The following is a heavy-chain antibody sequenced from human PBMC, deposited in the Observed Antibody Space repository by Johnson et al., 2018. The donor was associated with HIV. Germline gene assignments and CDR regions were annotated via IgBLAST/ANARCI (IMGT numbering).Heavy chain of an antibody. CDR3: ARSRGPMRKDAFDI. V-gene: IGHV3-64*01. D-gene: IGHD3-10*01. CDR2: ISSNGIGT. CDR1: GFTFSNAW. J-gene: IGHJ3*02. Sequence: VQLVESGGGLVQPGGSLRLSCAASGFTFSNAWMSWVRQAPGKGLEYVSAISSNGIGTYYANSVDGRFTISRDNDKNTLYLEMGSLRVEDMAVYYCARSRGPMRKDAFDIWGQGTKVTVSS.